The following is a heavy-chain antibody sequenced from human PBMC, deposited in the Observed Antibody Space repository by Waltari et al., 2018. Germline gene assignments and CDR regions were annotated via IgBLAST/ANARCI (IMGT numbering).Heavy chain of an antibody. Sequence: EVQLVESGGVLVQPGGSLRRSCAASGFPSCNYWMSGVRQAQGRGLEWLANIKEDGSATYSVDSVKGRFTISRDNAKNSLYVQMNNLRAEDTAVYYCAACIEVTGAYDFWGQGSLVTVSS. CDR1: GFPSCNYW. CDR3: AACIEVTGAYDF. J-gene: IGHJ4*02. CDR2: IKEDGSAT. D-gene: IGHD2-21*02. V-gene: IGHV3-7*01.